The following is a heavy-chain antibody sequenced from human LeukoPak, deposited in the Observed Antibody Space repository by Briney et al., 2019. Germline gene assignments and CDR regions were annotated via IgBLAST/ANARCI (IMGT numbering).Heavy chain of an antibody. J-gene: IGHJ4*02. V-gene: IGHV4-61*05. CDR2: IYYSGST. Sequence: PSETLSLTCTVSGGSISSSSYYWSWIRQPPGKGLEWIGYIYYSGSTNYNPSLKSRVTISVDTSKNQFSLKLSSVTAADTAVYYCARRPGQQHYFDYWGQGTLVTVSS. D-gene: IGHD6-13*01. CDR3: ARRPGQQHYFDY. CDR1: GGSISSSSYY.